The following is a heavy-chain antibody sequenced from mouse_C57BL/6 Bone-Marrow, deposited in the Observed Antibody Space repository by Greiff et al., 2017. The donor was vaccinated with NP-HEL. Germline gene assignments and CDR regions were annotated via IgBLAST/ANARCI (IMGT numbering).Heavy chain of an antibody. CDR1: GYSITSGYY. J-gene: IGHJ2*01. V-gene: IGHV3-6*01. D-gene: IGHD6-2*01. CDR2: ISYDGSN. Sequence: ESGPGLVKPSQSLSLTCSVTGYSITSGYYWNWIRQFPGNKLEWMGYISYDGSNNYNPSLKNRISITRDTSKNQFFLKLNSVTTEDTATYYCARGREVVRFDYWGQGTTLTVSS. CDR3: ARGREVVRFDY.